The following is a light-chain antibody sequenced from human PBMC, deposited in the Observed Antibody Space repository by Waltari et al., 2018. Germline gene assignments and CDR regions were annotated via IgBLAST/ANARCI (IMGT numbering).Light chain of an antibody. CDR3: QTWGTGIHV. V-gene: IGLV4-69*01. J-gene: IGLJ1*01. Sequence: QLVVTQSPSASASLGASVKLTCTRSSGHNSYAIAWHQQQPEKGPRYLMKLNSDGSHNQGDGIPDRFSGSSSGTERYLTISSLQPEDEADYYCQTWGTGIHVFGTGTKVTVL. CDR2: LNSDGSH. CDR1: SGHNSYA.